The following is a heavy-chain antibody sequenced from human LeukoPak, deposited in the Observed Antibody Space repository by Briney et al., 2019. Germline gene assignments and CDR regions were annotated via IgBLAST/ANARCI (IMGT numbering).Heavy chain of an antibody. V-gene: IGHV1-69*05. CDR1: GGTFSSYA. CDR3: ARENYRRGNWFDP. CDR2: IIPIFGTA. D-gene: IGHD4-11*01. J-gene: IGHJ5*02. Sequence: GASVKVSCKASGGTFSSYAISWVRQAPGQGLEWMGRIIPIFGTANYAQKFQGRVTITTDESTSTAYMELSSLRSEDTAVYYCARENYRRGNWFDPWGQGTLATVSS.